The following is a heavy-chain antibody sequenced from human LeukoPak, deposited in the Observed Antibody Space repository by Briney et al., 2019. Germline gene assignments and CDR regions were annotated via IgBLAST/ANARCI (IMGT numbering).Heavy chain of an antibody. Sequence: GGSLRLSCAASGFTFSSYSMNWVRQAPGKGLEWVSSISSSSSYIYYADSVKGRFTISRDNAKNSLYLQMNSLRADDTAVYYCAISIAARHGYYYYYMDVWGKGTTVTVSS. CDR2: ISSSSSYI. V-gene: IGHV3-21*01. CDR3: AISIAARHGYYYYYMDV. CDR1: GFTFSSYS. J-gene: IGHJ6*03. D-gene: IGHD6-6*01.